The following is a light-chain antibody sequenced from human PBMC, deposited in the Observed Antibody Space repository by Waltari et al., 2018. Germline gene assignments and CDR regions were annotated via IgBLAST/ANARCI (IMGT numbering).Light chain of an antibody. Sequence: DIQMTQSPSTLSASVGDRVTISCRASQILSGWLAWYQQKPGKAPKLLIYAASNLQTGVPSRFSGGGSGTDFTFVISNLQPEDIATYYCQQYEGLPRTFGQGTKLEMK. J-gene: IGKJ2*02. CDR2: AAS. V-gene: IGKV1-33*01. CDR1: QILSGW. CDR3: QQYEGLPRT.